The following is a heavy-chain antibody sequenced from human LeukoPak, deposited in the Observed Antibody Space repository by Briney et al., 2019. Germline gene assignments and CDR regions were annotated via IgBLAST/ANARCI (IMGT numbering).Heavy chain of an antibody. J-gene: IGHJ4*02. Sequence: SVKVSCKASGGTFSSYAISWVRQAPGQGLEWMGRIIPILGIANYAQKFQGRVTITADKSTSTAYMELSSLRSEDTAVYYCARVGTTRYFDYWGQGTLVTVSS. V-gene: IGHV1-69*04. D-gene: IGHD1-1*01. CDR1: GGTFSSYA. CDR3: ARVGTTRYFDY. CDR2: IIPILGIA.